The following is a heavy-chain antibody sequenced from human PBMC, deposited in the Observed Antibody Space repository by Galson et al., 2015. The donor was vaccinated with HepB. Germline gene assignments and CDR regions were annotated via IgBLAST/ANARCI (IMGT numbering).Heavy chain of an antibody. CDR2: IFSGGST. CDR1: GFTVSSAY. V-gene: IGHV3-66*01. D-gene: IGHD6-25*01. CDR3: ARDYSSAWLGY. J-gene: IGHJ4*02. Sequence: SLRLSCAASGFTVSSAYMSWVRQAPGKGLEWVSIIFSGGSTYYAASVKGRFTISRDNSKNTLYLQMNSLRAEDTAVYYCARDYSSAWLGYWGQGTLVTGSS.